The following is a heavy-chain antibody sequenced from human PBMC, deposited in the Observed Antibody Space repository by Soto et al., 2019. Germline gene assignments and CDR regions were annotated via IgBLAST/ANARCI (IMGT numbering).Heavy chain of an antibody. CDR1: GYTFTSYD. Sequence: ASVKVSCKASGYTFTSYDINWVRQATGQGLEWMGWMNPNSGNTGYAQKFQGRVTMTRHTSISTAYMELSSLRSEDTAVYYCARMYSSGWYPDPYYMDVWGKGTTVTVSS. V-gene: IGHV1-8*01. D-gene: IGHD6-19*01. CDR2: MNPNSGNT. J-gene: IGHJ6*03. CDR3: ARMYSSGWYPDPYYMDV.